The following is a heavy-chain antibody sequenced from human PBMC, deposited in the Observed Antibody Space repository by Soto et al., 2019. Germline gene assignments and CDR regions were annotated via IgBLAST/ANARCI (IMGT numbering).Heavy chain of an antibody. D-gene: IGHD4-17*01. J-gene: IGHJ4*02. CDR2: ISAYNGNT. Sequence: QVQLVQSGAEVKKPGASVKVSCKASGYTFTSYGISWVRQAAGQGLEWMGWISAYNGNTNYAQKLQGRVTMTTDTSTSTGYMELRSLRSDDTAVYYCARDRTRVVTGRYFDYWGQGTLVTVSS. CDR1: GYTFTSYG. CDR3: ARDRTRVVTGRYFDY. V-gene: IGHV1-18*01.